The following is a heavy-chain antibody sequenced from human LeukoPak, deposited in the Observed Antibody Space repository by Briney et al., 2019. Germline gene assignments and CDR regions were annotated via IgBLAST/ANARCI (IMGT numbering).Heavy chain of an antibody. J-gene: IGHJ6*03. CDR2: IIPILGTA. Sequence: SVKVSCKASGGTFSSYAISWVRQAPGQGLEWMGGIIPILGTANYAQKFQGRVTITADESTSTAYMELSSLRSEDTAVYYCARGHYDSSGYSGYYYYMDVWGKGTTVTISS. CDR1: GGTFSSYA. D-gene: IGHD3-22*01. CDR3: ARGHYDSSGYSGYYYYMDV. V-gene: IGHV1-69*13.